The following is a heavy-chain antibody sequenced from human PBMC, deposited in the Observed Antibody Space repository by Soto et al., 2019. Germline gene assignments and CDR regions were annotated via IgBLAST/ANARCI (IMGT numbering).Heavy chain of an antibody. CDR2: IYSGGST. CDR1: GFTVSSNY. D-gene: IGHD3-3*01. CDR3: ARDGDYYYGMDV. Sequence: WGSLVLSWAASGFTVSSNYMSWVRQAPGKGLEWVSVIYSGGSTYYADSVKGRFTISRDNSKNTLYLQMNSLRAEDTAVYYCARDGDYYYGMDVWGQGTTVTVSS. J-gene: IGHJ6*02. V-gene: IGHV3-53*01.